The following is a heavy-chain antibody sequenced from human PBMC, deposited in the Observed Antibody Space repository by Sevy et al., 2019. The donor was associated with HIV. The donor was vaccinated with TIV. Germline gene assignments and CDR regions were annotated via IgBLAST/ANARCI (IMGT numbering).Heavy chain of an antibody. V-gene: IGHV3-48*01. D-gene: IGHD6-13*01. CDR3: ASEKEQLVLWPYYGMDV. J-gene: IGHJ6*02. CDR2: ISSSSSTI. CDR1: GFTFSSYS. Sequence: GGSLRLSCAASGFTFSSYSMNWVRQAPGKGLEWVSYISSSSSTIYYADSVKGRLTISRDNAKNSLYLQMNSLRAEDTAVYYCASEKEQLVLWPYYGMDVWGQGTTVTVS.